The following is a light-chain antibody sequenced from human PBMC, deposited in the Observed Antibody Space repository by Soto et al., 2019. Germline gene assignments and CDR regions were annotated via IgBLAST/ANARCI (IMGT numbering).Light chain of an antibody. J-gene: IGKJ2*01. Sequence: EIVLTRSPGTLSLSPGERATLSCRASQSVSSSYLAWYQQKPGQAPRLLIYGASSRATGIPNRFSGSGSGKDFTLTISRLEPEDFAVYYCQQYGSSPYTFGQGTKLEI. CDR2: GAS. CDR1: QSVSSSY. V-gene: IGKV3-20*01. CDR3: QQYGSSPYT.